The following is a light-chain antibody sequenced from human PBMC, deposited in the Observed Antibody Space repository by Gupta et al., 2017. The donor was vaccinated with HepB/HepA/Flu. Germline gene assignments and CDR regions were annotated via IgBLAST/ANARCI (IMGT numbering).Light chain of an antibody. J-gene: IGKJ1*01. CDR2: LAS. CDR1: QSVLNTYNNKNY. V-gene: IGKV4-1*01. Sequence: DIVMTQSLDSLAVSLGERATINCKSSQSVLNTYNNKNYLTWYQQKPGHPPKVLIYLASTRESGVPDRFSGSGSGTXFTLTIXNLQAEDVAVYYCQQDDSLPRTFGXGTKVEIK. CDR3: QQDDSLPRT.